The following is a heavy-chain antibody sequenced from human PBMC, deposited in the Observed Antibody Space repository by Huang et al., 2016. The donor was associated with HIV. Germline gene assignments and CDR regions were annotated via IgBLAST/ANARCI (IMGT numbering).Heavy chain of an antibody. Sequence: EVQLVESGGGLVQPGGSLKLSCAASWFTFSGSAMHWVRQASGKGLEWVGRIRSKANNYATAYAASVKGRFTISRDDSKKTAYLQMNSLKTEDTAVYYCTTEGDYWGQGSLVTVSS. CDR1: WFTFSGSA. V-gene: IGHV3-73*02. CDR3: TTEGDY. J-gene: IGHJ4*02. CDR2: IRSKANNYAT.